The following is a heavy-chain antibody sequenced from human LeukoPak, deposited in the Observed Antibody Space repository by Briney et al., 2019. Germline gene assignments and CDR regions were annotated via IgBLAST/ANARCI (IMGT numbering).Heavy chain of an antibody. CDR3: ARDSPTVTNVYYGMDV. CDR1: GGTFSTSV. V-gene: IGHV1-69*13. D-gene: IGHD4-17*01. Sequence: SVKVSCKASGGTFSTSVISWVRQAPGQGLEWMGGIIPMSGTTNYAQKFQGRVTIIADESTTTAYMEVSSMRSEDTAVYYCARDSPTVTNVYYGMDVWGQGTTVTVSS. CDR2: IIPMSGTT. J-gene: IGHJ6*02.